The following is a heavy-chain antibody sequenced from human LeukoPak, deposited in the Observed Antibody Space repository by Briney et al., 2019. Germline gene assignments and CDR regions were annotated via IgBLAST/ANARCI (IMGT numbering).Heavy chain of an antibody. D-gene: IGHD3-16*01. CDR1: GGSVRSADYY. Sequence: SETLSLTCTVSGGSVRSADYYSARIRHPPGKALERVGHIYHTSRNNYKYSHKSRVTITLDSSKNRYTLRLTSMTAADTAIYYGAREQGGGSHGHTFDIWGQGTMVTVSS. J-gene: IGHJ3*02. CDR3: AREQGGGSHGHTFDI. CDR2: IYHTSRN. V-gene: IGHV4-61*03.